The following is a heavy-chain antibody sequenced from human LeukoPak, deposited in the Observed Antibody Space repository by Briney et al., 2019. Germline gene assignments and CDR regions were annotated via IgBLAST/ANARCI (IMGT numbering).Heavy chain of an antibody. CDR1: GYTLTSYA. D-gene: IGHD3-3*01. CDR2: INTNTGNP. J-gene: IGHJ4*02. CDR3: ARDLRTDFFGVVIRGEH. Sequence: ASVKLSCKASGYTLTSYAMNWVRQAPGQGLEWMGWINTNTGNPTYAQGLTGRFVFSLDTSVSTAYLQISSLKAEDTAVYYCARDLRTDFFGVVIRGEHWGQGTLVTVSS. V-gene: IGHV7-4-1*02.